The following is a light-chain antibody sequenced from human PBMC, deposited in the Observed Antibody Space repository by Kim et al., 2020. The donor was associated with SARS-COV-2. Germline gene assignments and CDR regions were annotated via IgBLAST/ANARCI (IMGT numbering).Light chain of an antibody. CDR2: GKN. CDR3: NSRDSSGNHLV. Sequence: LGQTVRITCQGDSIRSCYASWYQQKPGQAPVLVIYGKNNRPSGIPDRFAGSSAGNTASSTITWAQAEDEADYYCNSRDSSGNHLVFGGGTQLTVL. CDR1: SIRSCY. J-gene: IGLJ3*02. V-gene: IGLV3-19*01.